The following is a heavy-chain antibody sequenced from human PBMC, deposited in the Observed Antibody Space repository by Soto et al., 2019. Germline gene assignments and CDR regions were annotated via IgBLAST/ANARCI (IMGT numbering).Heavy chain of an antibody. Sequence: GGSLRLSCAASGFTFSSYAMHWVRQAPGKGLEWVAVISYDGSNQDYADSVKGRFSISRDNSKNTVYLQMNSLRAEDTAVYYCARDRSSTYYYYGMDLWGQGTTVTVSS. CDR2: ISYDGSNQ. V-gene: IGHV3-30-3*01. CDR1: GFTFSSYA. D-gene: IGHD6-19*01. J-gene: IGHJ6*02. CDR3: ARDRSSTYYYYGMDL.